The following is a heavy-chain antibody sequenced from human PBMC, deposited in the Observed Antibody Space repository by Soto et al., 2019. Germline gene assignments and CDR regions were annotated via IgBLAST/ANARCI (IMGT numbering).Heavy chain of an antibody. CDR1: GFTFSGYW. CDR2: IKQDGSEK. V-gene: IGHV3-7*05. Sequence: EVQLVESGGGLVQPGGSLRLSCAASGFTFSGYWMNWVRQAPGKGLGWVANIKQDGSEKNYVDSVKGRFTVSRDNAKNSLCLQMNSLTAEETAVYFCARVWALSVVFVWGQGTLVTVS. CDR3: ARVWALSVVFV. J-gene: IGHJ4*02. D-gene: IGHD2-15*01.